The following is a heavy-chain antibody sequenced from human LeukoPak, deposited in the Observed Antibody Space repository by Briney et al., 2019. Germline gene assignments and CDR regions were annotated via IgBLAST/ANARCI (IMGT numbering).Heavy chain of an antibody. CDR2: MNPNSGNT. V-gene: IGHV1-8*03. J-gene: IGHJ4*02. D-gene: IGHD3-10*01. Sequence: ASVKVSCKASGYTFTSYDINWVRQATGQGLEWMGWMNPNSGNTGYAQKFQGRVTITRNTSISTAYMELSSLRSEDTAVYYCARGLTMVRGVDFDYWGQGTLVTVSS. CDR3: ARGLTMVRGVDFDY. CDR1: GYTFTSYD.